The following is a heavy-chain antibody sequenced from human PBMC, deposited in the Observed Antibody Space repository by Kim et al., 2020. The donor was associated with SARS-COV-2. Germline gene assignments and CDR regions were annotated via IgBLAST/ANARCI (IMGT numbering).Heavy chain of an antibody. CDR2: ISSSSSYI. D-gene: IGHD6-19*01. J-gene: IGHJ5*02. Sequence: GGSLRLSCAASGFTFSSYSMNWVRQAPGKGLEWVSSISSSSSYIYYADSVKGRFTISRDNAKNSLYLQMNSLRAEDTAVYYCARDRAGIAVAGTIPNWFDPWGQGTLVTVSS. CDR3: ARDRAGIAVAGTIPNWFDP. V-gene: IGHV3-21*01. CDR1: GFTFSSYS.